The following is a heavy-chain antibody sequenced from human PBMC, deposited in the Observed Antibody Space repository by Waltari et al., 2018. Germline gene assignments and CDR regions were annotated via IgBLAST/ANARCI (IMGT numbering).Heavy chain of an antibody. CDR1: GFTFSSYW. V-gene: IGHV3-7*01. D-gene: IGHD5-12*01. Sequence: EVQLVESGGGLVQPGGSLRLSCAASGFTFSSYWMTWVRQAPGKGLEGVANIKEDGSVKYYGDSVRGRFTIARDNAKNSLYLQMNILRAEDTAVYYCARDSGYSGYNSYSFDYWGQGTLVTVSS. J-gene: IGHJ4*02. CDR3: ARDSGYSGYNSYSFDY. CDR2: IKEDGSVK.